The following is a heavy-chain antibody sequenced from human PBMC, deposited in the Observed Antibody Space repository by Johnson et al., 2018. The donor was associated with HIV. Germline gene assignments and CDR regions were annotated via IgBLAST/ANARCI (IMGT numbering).Heavy chain of an antibody. D-gene: IGHD2-15*01. V-gene: IGHV3-71*02. CDR1: GFTFRSHA. J-gene: IGHJ3*02. CDR2: IRSKAYGGTT. CDR3: GRTTRMVGAFDI. Sequence: VQLVESGGGVVQPGRSLRLSCAASGFTFRSHAMHWVRQAPGKGLEGVGFIRSKAYGGTTEYAASVKGRFTISRDDSKSIAYLQMNSLRADDTAVYYYGRTTRMVGAFDIWGQGTMVTVSS.